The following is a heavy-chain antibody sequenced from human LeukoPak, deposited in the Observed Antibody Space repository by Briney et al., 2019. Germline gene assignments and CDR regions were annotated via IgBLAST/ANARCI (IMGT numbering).Heavy chain of an antibody. D-gene: IGHD4-23*01. V-gene: IGHV1-2*02. J-gene: IGHJ4*02. CDR1: GYTFTGYY. Sequence: ASVKVSCKASGYTFTGYYMHWVRQAPGQGLEWMGWINPNSGGTNYAQKFQGRVTMTRDTSISTAYMELSRLRSEDTAVYYCARGRSRDNKGNIRYYFDYWGQGTPVTVSS. CDR3: ARGRSRDNKGNIRYYFDY. CDR2: INPNSGGT.